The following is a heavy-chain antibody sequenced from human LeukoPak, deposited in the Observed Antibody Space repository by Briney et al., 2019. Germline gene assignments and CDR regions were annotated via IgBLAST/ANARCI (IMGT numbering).Heavy chain of an antibody. V-gene: IGHV1-69*06. Sequence: SVKVSCKASGGTFSSYAISWVRQAPGQGLEWMGGIIPIFGTANYAQKLQGRVTITADKSTSTAYMELSSLRSEDTAVYYCAREAIVVVPAAMEGASRFDPWGQGTLVTVSS. CDR1: GGTFSSYA. J-gene: IGHJ5*02. CDR3: AREAIVVVPAAMEGASRFDP. CDR2: IIPIFGTA. D-gene: IGHD2-2*01.